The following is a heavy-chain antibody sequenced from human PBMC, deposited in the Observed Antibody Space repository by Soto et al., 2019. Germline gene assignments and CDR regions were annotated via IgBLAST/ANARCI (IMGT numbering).Heavy chain of an antibody. J-gene: IGHJ4*02. CDR3: ASSDYYDSHFTY. D-gene: IGHD3-22*01. CDR2: IYYSGST. Sequence: SETLSLTCTVSGGSISSYYWSWIRQPPGKGLEWIGYIYYSGSTNYNPSLKSRVTISVDTSKNQFSLKLSSVTAADTAVYYCASSDYYDSHFTYWGQGTLVTVSS. V-gene: IGHV4-59*01. CDR1: GGSISSYY.